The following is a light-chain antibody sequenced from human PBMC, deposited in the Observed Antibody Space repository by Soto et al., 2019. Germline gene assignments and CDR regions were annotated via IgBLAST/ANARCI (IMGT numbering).Light chain of an antibody. CDR1: YDISSS. J-gene: IGKJ1*01. CDR2: AAS. V-gene: IGKV1-27*01. CDR3: QKYNKAPWI. Sequence: DIQLTQSPSFLSASVEDRVTISCRASYDISSSLAWYQQEPGKPPKLLIYAASTLQSGVPSRFRGSGSGTSFILTITSLQPEDVATYYCQKYNKAPWIFGQGTKVEV.